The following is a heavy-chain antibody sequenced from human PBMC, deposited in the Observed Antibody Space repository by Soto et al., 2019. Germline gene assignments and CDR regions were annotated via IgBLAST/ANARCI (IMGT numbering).Heavy chain of an antibody. CDR3: ARASRITIFGVVIQNWFDP. J-gene: IGHJ5*02. V-gene: IGHV4-59*01. Sequence: SETLSLTCTVSGGSISSYYWSWIRQPPGKGLEWIGYIYYSGSTNYNPSLKSRVTISVDTSKNQFSLKLSSVTAADTAVYYCARASRITIFGVVIQNWFDPWGQGTLVTVSS. D-gene: IGHD3-3*01. CDR1: GGSISSYY. CDR2: IYYSGST.